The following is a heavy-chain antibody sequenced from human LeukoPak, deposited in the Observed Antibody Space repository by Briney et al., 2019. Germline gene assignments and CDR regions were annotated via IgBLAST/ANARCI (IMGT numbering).Heavy chain of an antibody. CDR1: GGSISSYY. D-gene: IGHD1-1*01. CDR3: AGTSTWLSFGY. CDR2: INHSGTT. Sequence: SETLSLTCTVSGGSISSYYWSWIRQPPGKGLEWIGYINHSGTTNYNPYLKSRVTISVDTSKNQFSLKMGSVTAADTAVYFCAGTSTWLSFGYWGQGTLVTVSS. J-gene: IGHJ4*02. V-gene: IGHV4-59*08.